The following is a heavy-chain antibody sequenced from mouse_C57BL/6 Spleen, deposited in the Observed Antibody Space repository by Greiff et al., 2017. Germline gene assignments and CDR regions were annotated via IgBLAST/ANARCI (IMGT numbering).Heavy chain of an antibody. CDR1: GYTFTDYY. D-gene: IGHD2-3*01. V-gene: IGHV1-76*01. CDR2: IYPGSGNT. CDR3: AKSGYYEYFDV. Sequence: QVQLQQSGAELVRPGASVKLSCKASGYTFTDYYINWVKQRPGQGLEWIARIYPGSGNTYYNEKFKGKATLTAEKSSGTAYMQLSSLTAEASAVYFWAKSGYYEYFDVWGTGTTVTVSS. J-gene: IGHJ1*03.